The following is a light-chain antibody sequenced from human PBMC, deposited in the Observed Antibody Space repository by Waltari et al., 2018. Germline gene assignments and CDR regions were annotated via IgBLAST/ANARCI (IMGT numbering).Light chain of an antibody. V-gene: IGKV3-20*01. J-gene: IGKJ2*01. CDR2: GAS. CDR1: QSVSRSY. Sequence: EIVLTQSPGTLSFSPGERATLSCRASQSVSRSYLAWYQQKPGQAPRLLIYGASSRATGIPDRFSGSGSGTDFTLTISRLEPEDFAVYYCQQYSSSPYTFGQGTKLEIK. CDR3: QQYSSSPYT.